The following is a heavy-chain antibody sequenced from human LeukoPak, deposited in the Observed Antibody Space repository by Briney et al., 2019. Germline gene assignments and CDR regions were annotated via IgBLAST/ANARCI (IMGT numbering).Heavy chain of an antibody. CDR1: GGSISSSSYY. D-gene: IGHD4-17*01. Sequence: SETLSLTCTVSGGSISSSSYYWGWIRQPPGKGLEWIESIYYSGSTYYNPSLKSRVTISVDTSKNQFSLKLSSVTAADTAVYYCATFYGDYRMDSFDYWGQGTLVTVSS. V-gene: IGHV4-39*01. CDR3: ATFYGDYRMDSFDY. J-gene: IGHJ4*02. CDR2: IYYSGST.